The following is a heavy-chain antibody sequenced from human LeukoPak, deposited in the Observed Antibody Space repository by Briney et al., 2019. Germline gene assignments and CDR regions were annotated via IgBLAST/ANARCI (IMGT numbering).Heavy chain of an antibody. CDR1: GFTFSSYS. V-gene: IGHV3-48*01. J-gene: IGHJ3*02. CDR3: AREYCSGGSCYPGVAFDI. D-gene: IGHD2-15*01. Sequence: GGSLRLSCAASGFTFSSYSMNWVRQAPGKGLEWVSYISSSSSTIYYADSVKGRFTISRDNAKNSLYLQMNSLRAEDTAVYYCAREYCSGGSCYPGVAFDIWGQGTMVTVSS. CDR2: ISSSSSTI.